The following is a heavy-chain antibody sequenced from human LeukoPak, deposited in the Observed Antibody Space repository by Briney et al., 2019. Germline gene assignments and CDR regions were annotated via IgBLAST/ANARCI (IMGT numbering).Heavy chain of an antibody. D-gene: IGHD6-13*01. CDR1: GFTFSSYS. CDR2: ISSSSSTI. Sequence: GGSLRLSCAASGFTFSSYSMNRVRQAPGKGLEWVSYISSSSSTIYYADSVKGRFTISRDNAKNSLYLQMNSLRAEDTAVYYCARDSSSWYYYYGMDVWGQGTTVTVSS. V-gene: IGHV3-48*04. CDR3: ARDSSSWYYYYGMDV. J-gene: IGHJ6*02.